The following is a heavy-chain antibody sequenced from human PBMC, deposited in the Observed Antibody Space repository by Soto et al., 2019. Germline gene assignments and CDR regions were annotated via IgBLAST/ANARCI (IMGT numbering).Heavy chain of an antibody. CDR3: AKVRSAVVGAATNY. CDR2: ISSSGDTS. Sequence: HPGGSLRLSCITSGFTFSSYAMSWVRQSPGKGLEWVSSISSSGDTSYNADSVKGRFSISRDNVKNTVYLHMDSLRAEDTAVYFCAKVRSAVVGAATNYWGQGTLVTVSS. J-gene: IGHJ4*02. CDR1: GFTFSSYA. V-gene: IGHV3-23*01. D-gene: IGHD2-15*01.